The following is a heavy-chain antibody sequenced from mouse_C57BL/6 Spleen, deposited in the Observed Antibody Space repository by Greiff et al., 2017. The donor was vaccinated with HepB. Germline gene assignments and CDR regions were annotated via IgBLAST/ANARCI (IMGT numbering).Heavy chain of an antibody. CDR3: TREGNYGSRFDY. CDR2: ISSGSSTI. CDR1: GFTFSDYG. D-gene: IGHD1-1*01. J-gene: IGHJ2*01. V-gene: IGHV5-17*01. Sequence: EVKLVESGGGLVKPGGSLKLSCAASGFTFSDYGMHWVRQAPEKGLEWVAYISSGSSTIYYADTVKGRFTLSRDNAKNTLFLQMTSLRSEDTAMYYCTREGNYGSRFDYWGQGTTLTVSS.